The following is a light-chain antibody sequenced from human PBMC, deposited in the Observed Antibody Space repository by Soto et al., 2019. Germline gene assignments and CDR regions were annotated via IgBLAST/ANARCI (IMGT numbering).Light chain of an antibody. CDR1: SSNIGSNS. Sequence: QSVLTQPPSASGTPGQRVTISCSGSSSNIGSNSVNWYQQLPGTAPKLLIYSNDRRPSGVPDRFSGPKSGTSASLAISGLQSEDEADYYCAAWDDSLNGYVFGTGTKLTVL. J-gene: IGLJ1*01. CDR3: AAWDDSLNGYV. CDR2: SND. V-gene: IGLV1-44*01.